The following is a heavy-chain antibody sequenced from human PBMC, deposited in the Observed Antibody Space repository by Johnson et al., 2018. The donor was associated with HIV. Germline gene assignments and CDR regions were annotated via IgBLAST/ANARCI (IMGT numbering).Heavy chain of an antibody. J-gene: IGHJ3*02. CDR2: ISGSGGRT. V-gene: IGHV3-23*04. Sequence: VQLVESGGGLVQPGGSLRLSCAASGFSVSDNYVSWVRQAPGKGLEWVSVISGSGGRTYYADSVKGRFTISRDNSKNTLYLQMNSLRAEDTAVYYCARAGRQQLVLDAFDIWGQGTMVTVSS. D-gene: IGHD6-13*01. CDR1: GFSVSDNY. CDR3: ARAGRQQLVLDAFDI.